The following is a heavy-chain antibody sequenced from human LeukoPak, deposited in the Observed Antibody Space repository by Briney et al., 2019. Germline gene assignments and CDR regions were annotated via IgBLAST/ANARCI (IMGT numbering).Heavy chain of an antibody. D-gene: IGHD3-22*01. V-gene: IGHV3-48*03. CDR1: GFDFGAYE. CDR3: TTLGYHLDS. J-gene: IGHJ4*02. Sequence: GGSLRLSCAASGFDFGAYEMNWVRQAPGKGLEWVAYFAGSDTTKYYADSVRGRSTISRDNAKNSLYLQMNSLRAEDTALYYCTTLGYHLDSWGQGTLVTVSS. CDR2: FAGSDTTK.